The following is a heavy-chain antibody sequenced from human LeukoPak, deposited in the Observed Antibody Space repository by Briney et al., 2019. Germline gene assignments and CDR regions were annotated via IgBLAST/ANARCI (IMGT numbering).Heavy chain of an antibody. J-gene: IGHJ4*02. CDR3: AKQAVAVAPYYFDY. CDR1: GFTVSSNY. V-gene: IGHV3-53*01. CDR2: IYSGGST. D-gene: IGHD2-15*01. Sequence: GGSLRLSCAASGFTVSSNYMSWVRQAPGKGLEWVSVIYSGGSTYYADSVKGRFTISRDNSKNTLYLQMNSLRAEDTAVYYCAKQAVAVAPYYFDYWGQGTLVTVSS.